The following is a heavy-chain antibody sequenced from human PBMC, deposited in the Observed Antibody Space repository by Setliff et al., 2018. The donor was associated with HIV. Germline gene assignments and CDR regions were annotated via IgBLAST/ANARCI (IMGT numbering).Heavy chain of an antibody. V-gene: IGHV3-21*04. CDR3: AKAQWLLSHWGFDP. CDR1: GFTFSSYS. Sequence: GGSLRLSCAASGFTFSSYSMNWVRQAPGKGLECVSSISSSSSYIYYADSAKGRFTISRDNSKDTLYLQMNSLRAEDTAVYYCAKAQWLLSHWGFDPWGQGTLVTVS. D-gene: IGHD3-3*01. CDR2: ISSSSSYI. J-gene: IGHJ5*02.